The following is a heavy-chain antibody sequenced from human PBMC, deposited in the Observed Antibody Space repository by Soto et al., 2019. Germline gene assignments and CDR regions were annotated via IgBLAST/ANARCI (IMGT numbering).Heavy chain of an antibody. V-gene: IGHV3-30-3*01. CDR3: ARDGPDDGNHFDY. CDR2: ISYDGSNK. D-gene: IGHD1-1*01. CDR1: GFTFSSYA. J-gene: IGHJ4*02. Sequence: QVQLAESGGGVVQPGRSLRLSCAASGFTFSSYAMHWVRQAPGKGLEWVAVISYDGSNKYYADSVKGRFTISRDNSKNTLYLQMNSLRAADTAVYYCARDGPDDGNHFDYWGQGTLVTVSS.